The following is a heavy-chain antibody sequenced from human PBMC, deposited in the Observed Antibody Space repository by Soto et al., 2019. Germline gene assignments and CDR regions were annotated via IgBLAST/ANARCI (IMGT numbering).Heavy chain of an antibody. CDR2: IRSKANSYAT. CDR1: GFTFSGSA. J-gene: IGHJ4*01. V-gene: IGHV3-73*01. Sequence: GGSLRLSCAASGFTFSGSAMHWVRQDSGKGLEWVGRIRSKANSYATAYAASVKGRFTISRDDSKNTAYLQMNSLKTEDTAVYYCTSFLEGRRVGTTGLTKPIRWGNGNIVTISS. D-gene: IGHD2-8*01. CDR3: TSFLEGRRVGTTGLTKPIR.